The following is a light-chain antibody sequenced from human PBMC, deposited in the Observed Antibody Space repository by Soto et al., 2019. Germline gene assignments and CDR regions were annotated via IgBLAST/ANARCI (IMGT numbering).Light chain of an antibody. V-gene: IGLV2-14*01. CDR2: DVS. CDR1: TSDVGRYNY. CDR3: NSYTSCSTYV. J-gene: IGLJ1*01. Sequence: QSVLTQPASVSGSPGQSITISCTGTTSDVGRYNYVSWYQQHPGKAPKLIIYDVSNRPSGVSNRFSGSKSGNTASLTISGLQAEVEADYYCNSYTSCSTYVFGTGT.